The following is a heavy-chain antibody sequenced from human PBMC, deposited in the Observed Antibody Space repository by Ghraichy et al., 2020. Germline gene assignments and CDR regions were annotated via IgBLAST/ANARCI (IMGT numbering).Heavy chain of an antibody. J-gene: IGHJ4*02. V-gene: IGHV1-2*02. CDR1: GYTFTDYY. D-gene: IGHD1-26*01. CDR3: ARDRSGSYEF. Sequence: ASVKVSCKASGYTFTDYYMHWVRQAPGQGLEWMGLINPNSGGTNYAQKFQGRVTVTRDTSISTAYMELSRLRSDDTAVYYCARDRSGSYEFWGQGTLDTVSS. CDR2: INPNSGGT.